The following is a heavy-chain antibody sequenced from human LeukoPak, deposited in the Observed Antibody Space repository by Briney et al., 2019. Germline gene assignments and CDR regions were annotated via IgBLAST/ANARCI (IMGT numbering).Heavy chain of an antibody. Sequence: ASVKVSCKASGFTFTSSAVQWVRQARGQRLEWIGWIVVGSGNTNYAQKFQGRVTMTRDTSTSTVYMELSSLRSEDTAVYYCAGSYDYYYYYGMDVWGQGTTVTVSS. D-gene: IGHD3-22*01. CDR3: AGSYDYYYYYGMDV. CDR2: IVVGSGNT. V-gene: IGHV1-58*01. J-gene: IGHJ6*02. CDR1: GFTFTSSA.